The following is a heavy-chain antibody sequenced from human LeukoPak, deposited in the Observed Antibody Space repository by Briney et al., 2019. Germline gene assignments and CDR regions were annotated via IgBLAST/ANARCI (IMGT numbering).Heavy chain of an antibody. Sequence: SETLSLTCTVSGGSISSYYWSWIRQPPGKGLEWIGYIYYSGSTNYNPSLKSRVTISVDTSKNQFSLKLSSVTAADTAVYYCARAKYYYGSGSYHSDYWGQGTLVTVSS. CDR3: ARAKYYYGSGSYHSDY. V-gene: IGHV4-59*01. CDR2: IYYSGST. J-gene: IGHJ4*02. CDR1: GGSISSYY. D-gene: IGHD3-10*01.